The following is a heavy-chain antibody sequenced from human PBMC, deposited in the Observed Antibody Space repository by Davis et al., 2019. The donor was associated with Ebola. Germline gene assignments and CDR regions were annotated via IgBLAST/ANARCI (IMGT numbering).Heavy chain of an antibody. J-gene: IGHJ6*02. D-gene: IGHD3-10*01. CDR3: ARHITMVRGVLYYYYGMDV. CDR2: IYYSGST. Sequence: MPGGSLRLSCTVSGGSISSYYWSWIRQPPGKGLEWIGYIYYSGSTNYNPSLKSRVTISVDTSKNQFSLKLSSVTAADTAVYYCARHITMVRGVLYYYYGMDVWGQGTTVTVSS. V-gene: IGHV4-59*08. CDR1: GGSISSYY.